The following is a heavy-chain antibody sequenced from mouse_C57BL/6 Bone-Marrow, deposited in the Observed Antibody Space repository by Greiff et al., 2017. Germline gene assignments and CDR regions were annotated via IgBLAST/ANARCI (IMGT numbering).Heavy chain of an antibody. CDR3: APTIVTTCAMDY. CDR2: INPNNGGT. D-gene: IGHD2-5*01. J-gene: IGHJ4*01. CDR1: GYTFTDYN. Sequence: EVQLQQSGPELVKPGASVKMSCKASGYTFTDYNMHWVKQSHGKSLEWIGYINPNNGGTSYNQKFKGKATLTVNKSSSTAYMELRSLTSEDSAVYYCAPTIVTTCAMDYWGQGTSVTVSS. V-gene: IGHV1-22*01.